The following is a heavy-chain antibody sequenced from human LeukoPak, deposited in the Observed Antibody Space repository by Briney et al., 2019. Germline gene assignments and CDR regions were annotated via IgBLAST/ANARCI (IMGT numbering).Heavy chain of an antibody. Sequence: GSSVKVSCKASGGTFSSYAIRWVRQAPGQGLEWMGRIIPILGIANYAQKFQGRVTITADKSTSTAYMELSSLRSEDTAVYYCARLGDTYYYGSGSPYDYWGQGTLVTVSS. CDR3: ARLGDTYYYGSGSPYDY. V-gene: IGHV1-69*04. CDR1: GGTFSSYA. J-gene: IGHJ4*02. D-gene: IGHD3-10*01. CDR2: IIPILGIA.